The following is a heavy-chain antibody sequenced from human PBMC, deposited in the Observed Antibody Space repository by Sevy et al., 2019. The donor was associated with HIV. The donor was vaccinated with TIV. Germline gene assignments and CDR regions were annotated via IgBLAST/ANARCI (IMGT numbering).Heavy chain of an antibody. V-gene: IGHV3-30*18. CDR3: AKDWGGVGDWYLYFDH. CDR1: GFSFSTYG. Sequence: GGSLRLSCPASGFSFSTYGMHWVRQAPGKGLEWAAAISYDGSKKYYADSVKGRFTISRDNSKNTLYLEINGLRPEDTAIYYCAKDWGGVGDWYLYFDHWDQGALVTVSS. CDR2: ISYDGSKK. J-gene: IGHJ4*02. D-gene: IGHD2-21*02.